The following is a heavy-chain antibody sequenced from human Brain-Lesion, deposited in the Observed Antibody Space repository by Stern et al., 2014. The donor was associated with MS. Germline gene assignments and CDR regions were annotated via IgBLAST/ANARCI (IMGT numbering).Heavy chain of an antibody. V-gene: IGHV4-61*02. CDR1: GGSISSGGYY. CDR2: IFNIAST. D-gene: IGHD2-2*01. J-gene: IGHJ6*02. Sequence: QVQLVQSGPGLVKPSQTMSLSCTVSGGSISSGGYYWSWIRQPAGKGLEWIGRIFNIASTTSTPPLKSRVTISIDTSKTQFSLRLNSMTAADTAVYYCARGRVVPGFQYYATDVWGQGTTVIVSS. CDR3: ARGRVVPGFQYYATDV.